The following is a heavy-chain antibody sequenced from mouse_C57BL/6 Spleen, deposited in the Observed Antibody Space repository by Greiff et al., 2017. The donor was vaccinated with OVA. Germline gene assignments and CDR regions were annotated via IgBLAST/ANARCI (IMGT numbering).Heavy chain of an antibody. CDR3: ARSGGQTAQATYVDY. V-gene: IGHV1-69*01. CDR2: IDPSDSYT. D-gene: IGHD3-2*02. CDR1: GYTFTSYW. J-gene: IGHJ2*01. Sequence: QVQLQQPGAELVMPGASVKLSCKASGYTFTSYWMHWVKQRPGQGLEWIGEIDPSDSYTNYNQKFKGKSTLTVDKSSSTAYMQLSSLTSEDSAVYYCARSGGQTAQATYVDYWGQGTTLTVSS.